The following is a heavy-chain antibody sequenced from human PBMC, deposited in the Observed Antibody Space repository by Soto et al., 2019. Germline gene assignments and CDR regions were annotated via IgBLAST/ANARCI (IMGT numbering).Heavy chain of an antibody. D-gene: IGHD2-8*01. V-gene: IGHV3-30*18. CDR3: AKALMVYADY. Sequence: GGSRRLSCAASGFTFSSYGMHWVRQAPGKGLEWVAVISYDGSNKYYADSVKGRFTISRDNSKNTLYLQMNSLRAEDTAVYYCAKALMVYADYWGQGTLVTVSS. CDR1: GFTFSSYG. CDR2: ISYDGSNK. J-gene: IGHJ4*02.